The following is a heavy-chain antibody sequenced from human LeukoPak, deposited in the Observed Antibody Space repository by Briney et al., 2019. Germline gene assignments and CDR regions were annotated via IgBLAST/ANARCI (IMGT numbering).Heavy chain of an antibody. J-gene: IGHJ4*02. Sequence: GGSLRLSCAASGFTFSSYAMSWVRQAPGKGLEWVSGISWNSGSISYADSVKGRFTISRDNAKNSLYLQMNSLRAEDTALYYCAKGAVYYYGSGSYFFDYWGQGTLVTVSS. CDR2: ISWNSGSI. V-gene: IGHV3-9*01. CDR1: GFTFSSYA. CDR3: AKGAVYYYGSGSYFFDY. D-gene: IGHD3-10*01.